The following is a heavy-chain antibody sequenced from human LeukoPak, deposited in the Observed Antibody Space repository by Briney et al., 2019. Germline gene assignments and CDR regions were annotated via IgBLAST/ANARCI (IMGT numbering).Heavy chain of an antibody. D-gene: IGHD6-19*01. V-gene: IGHV1-18*01. J-gene: IGHJ4*02. CDR1: GYTFTSYG. CDR2: ISAYNGNT. Sequence: GASVKVSCKASGYTFTSYGISWVRQAPGQGLEWMGWISAYNGNTNYAQKLQGRVTMTTDTSTSTAYMELRSLRSDDTAVYYCARDHMPQWLDQCYFDYWGQGTLVTVSS. CDR3: ARDHMPQWLDQCYFDY.